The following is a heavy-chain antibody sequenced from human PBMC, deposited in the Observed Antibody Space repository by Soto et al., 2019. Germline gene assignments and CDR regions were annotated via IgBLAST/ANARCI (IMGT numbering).Heavy chain of an antibody. J-gene: IGHJ6*02. CDR2: IIPIFGTA. Sequence: GASVKVSCKASGGTFSSYAISWVRQAPGQGLEWMGGIIPIFGTANYAQKFQGRVTITADESTSTAYMELSSLRSEDTAVYYCARGPYYDFWSGYPRDYYYGMDVWGQGTTVTVSS. CDR1: GGTFSSYA. CDR3: ARGPYYDFWSGYPRDYYYGMDV. D-gene: IGHD3-3*01. V-gene: IGHV1-69*13.